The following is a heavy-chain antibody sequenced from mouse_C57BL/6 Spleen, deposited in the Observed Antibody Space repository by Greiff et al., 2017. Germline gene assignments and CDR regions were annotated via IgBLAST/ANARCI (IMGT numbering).Heavy chain of an antibody. Sequence: VKLLESGAELARPGASVKMSCKASGYTFTSYTMHWVKQRPGQGLEWIGDINPSSGYTKYNQKFKDKATLTADKSSSTAYMQLSSLTSEDSAVYYCATNYYGYDVGFDYWGQGTTLTVSS. CDR2: INPSSGYT. CDR1: GYTFTSYT. J-gene: IGHJ2*01. V-gene: IGHV1-4*01. CDR3: ATNYYGYDVGFDY. D-gene: IGHD2-2*01.